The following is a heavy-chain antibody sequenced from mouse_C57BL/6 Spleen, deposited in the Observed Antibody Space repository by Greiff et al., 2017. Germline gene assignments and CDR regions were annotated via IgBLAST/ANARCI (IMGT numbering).Heavy chain of an antibody. CDR3: ARHAGYYYGSSYVWYFDV. J-gene: IGHJ1*03. CDR1: GYTFTEYT. D-gene: IGHD1-1*01. V-gene: IGHV1-62-2*01. CDR2: FYPGSGSI. Sequence: QVQLKESGAELVKPGASVKLSCKASGYTFTEYTIHWVKQRSGQGLEWIGWFYPGSGSIKYNEKFKDKATLTADKSSSTVYMELSRLTSEDSAVYFCARHAGYYYGSSYVWYFDVWGTGTTVTVSS.